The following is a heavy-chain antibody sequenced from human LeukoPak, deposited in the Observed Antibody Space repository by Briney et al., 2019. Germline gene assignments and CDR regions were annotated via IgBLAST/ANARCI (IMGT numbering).Heavy chain of an antibody. D-gene: IGHD6-13*01. CDR1: GYTLTELS. Sequence: ASVKVSCKVSGYTLTELSMYWVRQAPGKGLEWMGGFDPEDDETIYAQKFQGRVTMAEDTSTDTAYMELSSLRFEDTAMYYCARADSSSWYKMGYWGQGTLVAVSS. J-gene: IGHJ4*02. CDR3: ARADSSSWYKMGY. V-gene: IGHV1-24*01. CDR2: FDPEDDET.